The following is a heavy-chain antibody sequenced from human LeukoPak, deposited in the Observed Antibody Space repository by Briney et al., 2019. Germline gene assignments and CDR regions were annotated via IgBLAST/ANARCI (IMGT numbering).Heavy chain of an antibody. CDR1: GFTFSSYA. Sequence: GGSLRLSCAASGFTFSSYAMSWVRQAPGKGLEWVANIKPDGGEKYYVDSVKGRFTIFRDNAKNSLYLQMNSLRAEDTAVYYCAKDRSGPAEHWGQGTLVTVSS. CDR2: IKPDGGEK. CDR3: AKDRSGPAEH. J-gene: IGHJ1*01. V-gene: IGHV3-7*01.